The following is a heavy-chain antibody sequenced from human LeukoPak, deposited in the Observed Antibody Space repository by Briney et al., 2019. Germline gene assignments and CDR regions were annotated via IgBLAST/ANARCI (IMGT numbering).Heavy chain of an antibody. J-gene: IGHJ4*02. CDR3: ARDSSSWPFDY. Sequence: SETLSLTCSVSGPSISRYYWSWIRQPAGKGLEWIGRIYTSGSTNYNPSLNSRVTMSVDTSNNQFSLRLRSVTAADTAVYYCARDSSSWPFDYWGQGTLVTVSS. V-gene: IGHV4-4*07. CDR1: GPSISRYY. D-gene: IGHD6-13*01. CDR2: IYTSGST.